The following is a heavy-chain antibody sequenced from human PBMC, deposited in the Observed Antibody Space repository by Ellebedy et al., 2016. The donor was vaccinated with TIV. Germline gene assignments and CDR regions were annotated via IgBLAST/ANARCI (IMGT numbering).Heavy chain of an antibody. D-gene: IGHD5-12*01. Sequence: GESLKISXAASGFAFSDYAMSWVRQAPGKGLEWVSAIGGGAGDAHYADSVRGRFTISRDNSKKMLFLQMDSLRVADTAVYYCARGYTGDDWAAYYGMDVWGRGTTVTVSS. V-gene: IGHV3-23*01. CDR2: IGGGAGDA. J-gene: IGHJ6*02. CDR1: GFAFSDYA. CDR3: ARGYTGDDWAAYYGMDV.